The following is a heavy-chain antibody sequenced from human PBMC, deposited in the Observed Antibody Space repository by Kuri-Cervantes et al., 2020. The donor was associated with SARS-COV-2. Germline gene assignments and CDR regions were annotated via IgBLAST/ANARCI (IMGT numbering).Heavy chain of an antibody. Sequence: SETLSLTCTVSGGSISGYYWSWIRQPPGKGLEWIGEINHSGSTNYNPSLKSRVTISVDTSKNQFSLKLSSVTAADTAVYYCARVAGEGPIYYYYMDVWGKGTTVTVSS. D-gene: IGHD2-21*01. J-gene: IGHJ6*03. CDR2: INHSGST. CDR3: ARVAGEGPIYYYYMDV. V-gene: IGHV4-34*01. CDR1: GGSISGYY.